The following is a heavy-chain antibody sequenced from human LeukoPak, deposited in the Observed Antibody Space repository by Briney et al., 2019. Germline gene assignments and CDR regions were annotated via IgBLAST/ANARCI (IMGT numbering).Heavy chain of an antibody. CDR3: ARRHSSGWFYY. CDR2: IYRSGST. D-gene: IGHD6-19*01. V-gene: IGHV4-39*07. Sequence: PSETLSLTCTVSGGSISSSSYYWGWIRQPPGRGLEWIGNIYRSGSTSYNPSLKSRVTISVDTSKNQFSLKANSVTAADTAVYYCARRHSSGWFYYWGQGTLVTVSS. CDR1: GGSISSSSYY. J-gene: IGHJ4*02.